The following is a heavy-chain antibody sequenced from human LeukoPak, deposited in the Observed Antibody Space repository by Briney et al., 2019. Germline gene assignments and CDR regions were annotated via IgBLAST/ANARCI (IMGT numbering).Heavy chain of an antibody. Sequence: SETLSLTCTVSGGSISGDYWSWIRQPPGKGLEYIGFMYSSGTSSHNPSLKSRVTMSVDTSKFQFSLKLRSVTAADTAVYYCARGMYDLQLGAWFDPWGQGTLVTVSS. CDR1: GGSISGDY. J-gene: IGHJ5*02. D-gene: IGHD3-3*01. CDR2: MYSSGTS. CDR3: ARGMYDLQLGAWFDP. V-gene: IGHV4-59*01.